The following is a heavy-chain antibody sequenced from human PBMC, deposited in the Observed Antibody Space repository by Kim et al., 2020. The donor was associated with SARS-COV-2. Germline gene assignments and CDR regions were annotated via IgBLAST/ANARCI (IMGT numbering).Heavy chain of an antibody. Sequence: SADSVKARFTSARDNSENTLHLQMNSLRAEDTAVYYCARGPLLWFVELFDYWGQGTLVTVSS. CDR3: ARGPLLWFVELFDY. J-gene: IGHJ4*02. V-gene: IGHV3-30*01. D-gene: IGHD3-10*01.